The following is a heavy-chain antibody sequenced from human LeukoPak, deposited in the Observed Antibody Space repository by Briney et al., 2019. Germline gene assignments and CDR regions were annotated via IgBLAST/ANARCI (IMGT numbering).Heavy chain of an antibody. D-gene: IGHD6-13*01. CDR2: IIPILGIA. CDR1: GGTFSSYA. CDR3: GGGEYTSGWFTY. J-gene: IGHJ4*02. Sequence: EASVKVSCKASGGTFSSYAISWVRQAPGQGLEWMGRIIPILGIANYAQKFQGRVTITADKSTSTAYMELSSLRSEDTTVYSGGGGEYTSGWFTYWGREPLFPAPS. V-gene: IGHV1-69*04.